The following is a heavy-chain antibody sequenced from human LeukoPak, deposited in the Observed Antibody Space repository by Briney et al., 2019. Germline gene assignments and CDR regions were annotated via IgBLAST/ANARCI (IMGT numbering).Heavy chain of an antibody. CDR3: ARDRGPYYYDSSGYGY. V-gene: IGHV3-30*04. CDR2: ISYDGSNK. CDR1: GFTFSSYA. J-gene: IGHJ4*02. D-gene: IGHD3-22*01. Sequence: QNGGSLRLSCAASGFTFSSYAMHWVRQPPGKGLEWVAVISYDGSNKYYADSVKGRFTISRDNSKNTLYLQMNSLRAEDTAVYYCARDRGPYYYDSSGYGYWGQGTLVTVSS.